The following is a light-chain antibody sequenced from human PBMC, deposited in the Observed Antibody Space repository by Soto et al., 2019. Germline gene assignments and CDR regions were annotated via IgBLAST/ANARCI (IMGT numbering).Light chain of an antibody. J-gene: IGKJ3*01. V-gene: IGKV3-15*01. Sequence: EIVMTQSPGTLSVSPGERATLSCRASQSVSSNLAWYQQKPGQAPRLLIYGASTRATGIPARFSGSGSGTAFTLTFSSLQSEDFAVYYCQQYNNWPLTFGPGTKVDIK. CDR2: GAS. CDR1: QSVSSN. CDR3: QQYNNWPLT.